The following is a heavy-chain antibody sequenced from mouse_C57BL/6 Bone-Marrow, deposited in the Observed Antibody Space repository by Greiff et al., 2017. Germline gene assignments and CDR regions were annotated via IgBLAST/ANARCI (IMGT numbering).Heavy chain of an antibody. CDR1: GYAFSSSW. Sequence: VKLQESGPELVKPGASVKISCKASGYAFSSSWMNWVKQRPGKGLEWIGRIYPGDGDTNYNGKFKGKATLTADKSSSTAYMQLSSLTSEDSAVXFGARGRRITTVVGDYFDYWGQGTTLTVSS. D-gene: IGHD1-1*01. J-gene: IGHJ2*01. CDR3: ARGRRITTVVGDYFDY. CDR2: IYPGDGDT. V-gene: IGHV1-82*01.